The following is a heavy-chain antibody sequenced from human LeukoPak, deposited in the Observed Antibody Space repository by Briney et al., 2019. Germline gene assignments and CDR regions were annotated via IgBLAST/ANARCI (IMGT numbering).Heavy chain of an antibody. J-gene: IGHJ4*02. CDR2: IRYDGSNK. CDR1: GFTFSSYG. CDR3: AKDTVITMVRGVMGPGY. Sequence: PGGSLRLSCAASGFTFSSYGMHWVRQAPGTGLEGVAFIRYDGSNKYYADSVKGRFTISRDNSKNTLYLQMNSLRAEDTAVYYCAKDTVITMVRGVMGPGYWGQGTLVTVSS. V-gene: IGHV3-30*02. D-gene: IGHD3-10*01.